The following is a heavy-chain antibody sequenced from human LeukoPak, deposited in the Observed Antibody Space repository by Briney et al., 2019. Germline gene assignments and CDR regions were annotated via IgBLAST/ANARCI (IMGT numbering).Heavy chain of an antibody. CDR1: GYTFTDRY. V-gene: IGHV1-2*02. CDR2: INPDSGDT. D-gene: IGHD3-16*01. Sequence: GASVKVSYKASGYTFTDRYIHWVRQAPGQGLEWMGWINPDSGDTYYTQKFQGRITMTRDTSISTVYMELTRLTSDDTAVYYCARENIIGGIVDGEDYWGQGTLVTVSS. CDR3: ARENIIGGIVDGEDY. J-gene: IGHJ4*02.